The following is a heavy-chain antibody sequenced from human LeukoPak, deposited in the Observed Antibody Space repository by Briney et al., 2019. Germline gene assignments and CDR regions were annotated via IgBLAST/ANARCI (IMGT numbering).Heavy chain of an antibody. V-gene: IGHV4-30-2*01. CDR3: ARRDSYGYFDY. Sequence: SQTLSLTCTVSGGSISSGGYYWSWIRQPPGKGLEWIGEINHSGSTNYNPSLKSRVTISVDTSKNQFSLKLSSVTAADTAVYYCARRDSYGYFDYWGQGTLVTVSS. CDR1: GGSISSGGYY. J-gene: IGHJ4*02. D-gene: IGHD5-18*01. CDR2: INHSGST.